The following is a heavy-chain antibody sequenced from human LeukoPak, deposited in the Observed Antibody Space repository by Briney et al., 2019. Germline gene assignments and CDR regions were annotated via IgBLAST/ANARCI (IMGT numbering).Heavy chain of an antibody. CDR2: INPSGGST. Sequence: GASVKVSCKASGYTFTSYYMHWVRQAPGQGLEWMGIINPSGGSTSYAQKFQGRVTMTRDTSTSTVYMELSSLRSEDTAVYYCARDKSRQQLPPTSDYWGQGTLVTVSS. V-gene: IGHV1-46*03. J-gene: IGHJ4*02. D-gene: IGHD6-13*01. CDR3: ARDKSRQQLPPTSDY. CDR1: GYTFTSYY.